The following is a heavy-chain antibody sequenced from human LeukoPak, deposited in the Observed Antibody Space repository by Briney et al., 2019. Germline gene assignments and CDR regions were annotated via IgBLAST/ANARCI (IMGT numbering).Heavy chain of an antibody. D-gene: IGHD1-26*01. CDR3: SRESGAFSPFGY. V-gene: IGHV4-4*02. Sequence: SGTLSLTCGVSGGSISSTDWWSWVRQPPGQGLEWIGEISLSGVTNCNPSLKSRVTMSLDRSKNHLSLTLTSVTAADTAVYYCSRESGAFSPFGYWGQGTLVTVSS. CDR2: ISLSGVT. CDR1: GGSISSTDW. J-gene: IGHJ4*02.